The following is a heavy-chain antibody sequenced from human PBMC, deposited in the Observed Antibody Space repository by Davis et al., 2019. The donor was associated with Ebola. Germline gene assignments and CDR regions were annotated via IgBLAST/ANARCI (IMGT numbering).Heavy chain of an antibody. D-gene: IGHD4-17*01. CDR2: ISSSSSYI. Sequence: GGSLRLSCAASGFTFRSYSMNWVRQAPGKGPEWVSSISSSSSYIYYADSVKGRFIISRDNAKNSLYLQMNSLRAEDTALYYCARGYGTFDYWGRGTLVTVSA. J-gene: IGHJ4*02. CDR1: GFTFRSYS. V-gene: IGHV3-21*01. CDR3: ARGYGTFDY.